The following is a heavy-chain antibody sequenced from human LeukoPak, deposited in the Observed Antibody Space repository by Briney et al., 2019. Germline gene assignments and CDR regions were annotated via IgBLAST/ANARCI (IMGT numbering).Heavy chain of an antibody. J-gene: IGHJ4*02. CDR3: ARGHSGYHNT. Sequence: GGSLRLSCAASEFSVGSNYMTWGRQAPGKGLEWVSLIYSGGSTYYADSVKGRFTISRDNSKNTLYLQMNSLRAEDTAVYYCARGHSGYHNTGGQGTLVTVSS. D-gene: IGHD5-12*01. CDR1: EFSVGSNY. CDR2: IYSGGST. V-gene: IGHV3-66*01.